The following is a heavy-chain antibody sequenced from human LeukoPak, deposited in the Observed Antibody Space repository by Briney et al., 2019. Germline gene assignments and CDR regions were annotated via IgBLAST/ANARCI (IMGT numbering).Heavy chain of an antibody. CDR2: IRSDGGSS. Sequence: GRSPTLACAASGPTFSTYCWVHWVRQAPGKGLVWVSSIRSDGGSSTYAGSVTGRLTISRDTAKTTRYLQMNTLRPEARAVYYCVRDLDVGSYSSFVSWGQGTLVTVP. CDR3: VRDLDVGSYSSFVS. D-gene: IGHD4-23*01. CDR1: GPTFSTYCW. J-gene: IGHJ4*02. V-gene: IGHV3-74*01.